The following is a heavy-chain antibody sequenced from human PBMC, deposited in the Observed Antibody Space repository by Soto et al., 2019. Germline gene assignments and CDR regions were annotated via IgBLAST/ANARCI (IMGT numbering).Heavy chain of an antibody. CDR3: AKDFDYYYYAMDV. CDR2: INAGNGNT. J-gene: IGHJ6*02. D-gene: IGHD3-3*01. Sequence: ASLKVSCKASGYTFTSYAIHWVRQAPGQRLEWMGWINAGNGNTEYSEKFQGRVTLSRDTSASTAYMELSSLISEDTAVYYCAKDFDYYYYAMDVWGQGTTVTVSS. V-gene: IGHV1-3*01. CDR1: GYTFTSYA.